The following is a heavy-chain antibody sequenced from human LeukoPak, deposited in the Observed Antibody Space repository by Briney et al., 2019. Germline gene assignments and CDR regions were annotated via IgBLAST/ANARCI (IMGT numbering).Heavy chain of an antibody. CDR3: ARPQQLVPDDAFDI. CDR1: GFTFSSYW. D-gene: IGHD6-13*01. Sequence: GGSLRLSCAASGFTFSSYWMHWVRQAPGKGLVWVSRINTDGSSTSYADSVKGRFTISRDNAKNTLYLQMNSLRAEDTAVYYCARPQQLVPDDAFDIWGRGTMVTVSS. J-gene: IGHJ3*02. V-gene: IGHV3-74*01. CDR2: INTDGSST.